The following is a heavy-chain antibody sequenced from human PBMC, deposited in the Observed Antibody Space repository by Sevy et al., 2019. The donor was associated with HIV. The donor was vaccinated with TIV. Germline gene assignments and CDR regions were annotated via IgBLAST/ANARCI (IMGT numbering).Heavy chain of an antibody. CDR1: GFIVRSNY. V-gene: IGHV3-53*01. D-gene: IGHD3-16*01. J-gene: IGHJ5*02. Sequence: GGSLRLSCAASGFIVRSNYMTWVRQAPGKGLEWVSVIYSSGGAYYADSVKGRFTISRDNSQNTLDLQMNSLRAEDTGVHYWGGGGGGVTVDHWGQGTLVTVSS. CDR3: GGGGGGVTVDH. CDR2: IYSSGGA.